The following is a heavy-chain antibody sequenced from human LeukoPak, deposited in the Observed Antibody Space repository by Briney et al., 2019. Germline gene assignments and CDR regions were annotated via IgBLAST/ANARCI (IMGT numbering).Heavy chain of an antibody. CDR1: GFTFSNYD. J-gene: IGHJ4*02. CDR3: AKVAPRLRLDGYYFDY. D-gene: IGHD3-16*01. V-gene: IGHV3-23*01. Sequence: HPGGTLRLSCAVSGFTFSNYDMSWVRQAPGKGLEWVSAISGSGGSTYYADSVKGRFTISRDNSKNTVYLQMNSLRAEDTAVYYCAKVAPRLRLDGYYFDYWGQGTLVTVSS. CDR2: ISGSGGST.